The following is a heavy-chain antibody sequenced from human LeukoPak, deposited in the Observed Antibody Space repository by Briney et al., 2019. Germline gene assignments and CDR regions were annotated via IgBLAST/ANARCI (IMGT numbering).Heavy chain of an antibody. V-gene: IGHV4-38-2*01. Sequence: PSETLSLTCAVSGYSISSDFFWGCIRQPPGKGLEWIGNIYHSGVTNYNPSLKSRVTISVDTSKNQFSLQLSFVTAADTAVYYCARLRTGFYGHYWGQGTLVTVSS. CDR3: ARLRTGFYGHY. D-gene: IGHD3/OR15-3a*01. CDR1: GYSISSDFF. CDR2: IYHSGVT. J-gene: IGHJ4*02.